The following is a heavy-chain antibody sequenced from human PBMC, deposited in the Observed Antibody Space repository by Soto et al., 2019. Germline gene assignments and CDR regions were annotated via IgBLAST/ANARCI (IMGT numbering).Heavy chain of an antibody. CDR3: ARGRRAGSGRYDNVDY. Sequence: QVQLQQWGAGLLKPSETLSLTCAVYGGSFSGYYWSWIRQPPGKGLEWIGEINHSGSTNYNPSLKSRVTISVDTSKNQFSLQLSSVTAADTAVYYCARGRRAGSGRYDNVDYWGQGTLVTVSS. CDR1: GGSFSGYY. CDR2: INHSGST. J-gene: IGHJ4*02. D-gene: IGHD3-10*01. V-gene: IGHV4-34*01.